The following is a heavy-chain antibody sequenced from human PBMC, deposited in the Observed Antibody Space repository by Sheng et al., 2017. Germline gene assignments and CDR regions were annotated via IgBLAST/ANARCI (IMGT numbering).Heavy chain of an antibody. V-gene: IGHV4-38-2*01. Sequence: QVHLQESGPGLVKPSETLSLTCAVSGYSISSGYHWGWIRQPPGRDWSGLGVSFIVGAPTTTPVPQSRVTIXMDTSKNQFSLKLTSVTAAATAVYYCARLAATFYYMDVWGKGTAVTVSS. CDR2: SFIVGAP. CDR1: GYSISSGYH. CDR3: ARLAATFYYMDV. J-gene: IGHJ6*03. D-gene: IGHD2-15*01.